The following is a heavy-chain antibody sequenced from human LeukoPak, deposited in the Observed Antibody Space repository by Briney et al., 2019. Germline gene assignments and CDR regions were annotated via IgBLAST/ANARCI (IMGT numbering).Heavy chain of an antibody. CDR2: IYDSGST. Sequence: PSETLSLTCTVSGGSISSYYWSWIRQPPGKGLEWIGYIYDSGSTNYNPSLKSRVTISVDTSKNQFSLKLSSVTAADTAVYYCARGGSGYDSFYYYGMDVWGQGTTGTVSS. CDR1: GGSISSYY. CDR3: ARGGSGYDSFYYYGMDV. D-gene: IGHD5-12*01. J-gene: IGHJ6*02. V-gene: IGHV4-59*01.